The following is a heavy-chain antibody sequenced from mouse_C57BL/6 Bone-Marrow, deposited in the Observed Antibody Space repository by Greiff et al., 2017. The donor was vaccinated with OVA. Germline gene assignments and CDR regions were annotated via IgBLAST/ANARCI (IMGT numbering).Heavy chain of an antibody. V-gene: IGHV14-3*01. J-gene: IGHJ1*03. CDR3: AIGVGDGYSSYWYCDV. CDR1: GFNIKNTY. CDR2: IDPANGNT. D-gene: IGHD2-3*01. Sequence: EVQLQQSVAELVRPGASVKLSCTASGFNIKNTYMHWVKQRPEQGLEWIGRIDPANGNTKYAPKFQGKATITADTSSNTAYLQLSSLTSEDTAIYYCAIGVGDGYSSYWYCDVWGTGTTVTVSA.